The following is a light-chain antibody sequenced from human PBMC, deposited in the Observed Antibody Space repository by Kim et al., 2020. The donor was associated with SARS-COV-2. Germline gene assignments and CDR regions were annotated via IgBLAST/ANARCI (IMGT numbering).Light chain of an antibody. CDR3: NSRDSNDYVV. Sequence: VAWGQTVTNTCQGDSLRSYYATWYQQKPGQAPKVVIYGKDNRPSGVPDRFSGSSSGNTAYLTITGTQAGDEADYYCNSRDSNDYVVFGGGTKVTVL. CDR2: GKD. J-gene: IGLJ2*01. CDR1: SLRSYY. V-gene: IGLV3-19*01.